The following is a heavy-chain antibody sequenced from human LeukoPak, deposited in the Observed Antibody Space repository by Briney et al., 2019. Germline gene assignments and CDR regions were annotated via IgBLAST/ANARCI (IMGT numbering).Heavy chain of an antibody. CDR2: IRYDGINK. V-gene: IGHV3-30*02. D-gene: IGHD1-26*01. J-gene: IGHJ3*02. CDR3: ARTRSYHLDAFDI. CDR1: GFTFSSYG. Sequence: PGGSLRLSCAASGFTFSSYGMHWVRQAPGKGLEWVAFIRYDGINKYYADSVKGRFTISRDNSKNTLYLQMNSLRAEDTAVYYCARTRSYHLDAFDIWGQGTMVTVSS.